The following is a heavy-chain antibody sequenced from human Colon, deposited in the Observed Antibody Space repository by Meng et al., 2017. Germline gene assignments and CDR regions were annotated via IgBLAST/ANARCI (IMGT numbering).Heavy chain of an antibody. CDR2: MSDRGTT. CDR3: ARDTLYGTDY. CDR1: GGSIKSRVYH. D-gene: IGHD4-17*01. J-gene: IGHJ4*02. V-gene: IGHV4-31*03. Sequence: QVHLHESGPGLVRPSDALSPVCTVSGGSIKSRVYHWSWVRQHPGKGLEYIGFMSDRGTTDYNPSLRSRVSISEIGSSKNQFSLTLRSVTAADTATYFFARDTLYGTDYWGQGVLVTVSS.